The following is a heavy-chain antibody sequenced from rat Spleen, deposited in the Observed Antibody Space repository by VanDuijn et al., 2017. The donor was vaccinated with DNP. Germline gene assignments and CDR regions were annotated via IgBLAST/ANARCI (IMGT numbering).Heavy chain of an antibody. CDR1: GFTFNYYW. CDR2: ITGGSRTT. Sequence: EVQLVESGGGLVQPGRSLKLSCVASGFTFNYYWMAWIRQVPGKGLEWIASITGGSRTTSYPDSVKGRFTISRDNAENTLYLQMNSLRSEDTATYYCTRRFRDTRAMDAWGQGISVTVSS. J-gene: IGHJ4*01. D-gene: IGHD4-3*01. CDR3: TRRFRDTRAMDA. V-gene: IGHV5-31*01.